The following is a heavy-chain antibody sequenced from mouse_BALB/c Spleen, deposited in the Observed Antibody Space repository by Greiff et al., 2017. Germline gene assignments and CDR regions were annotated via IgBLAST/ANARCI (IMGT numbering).Heavy chain of an antibody. V-gene: IGHV1-69*02. J-gene: IGHJ4*01. CDR3: TKNGYPFYAMDY. Sequence: QVQLKQPGAELVRPGASVKLSCKASGYTFTSYWINWVKQRPGQGLEWIGNIYPSDSYTNYNQKFKDKATLTVDKSSSTAYMQLSSPTSEDSAVYYCTKNGYPFYAMDYWGQGTSVTVSS. D-gene: IGHD2-2*01. CDR2: IYPSDSYT. CDR1: GYTFTSYW.